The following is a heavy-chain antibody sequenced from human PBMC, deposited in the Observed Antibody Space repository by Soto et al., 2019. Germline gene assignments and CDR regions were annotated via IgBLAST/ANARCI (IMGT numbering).Heavy chain of an antibody. CDR3: ARDRQFWGGSYVVFAYKYGMDV. Sequence: QVQLVESGGGVVQPGGSLRLSCAASGFTFSSYGMHWVRQAPGKGLQWVALVWYDGSNQYYADSVKGRFTISRENSKNTLHLQLNSLRAEGTAVYFCARDRQFWGGSYVVFAYKYGMDVWGQGTTVTVSS. CDR2: VWYDGSNQ. CDR1: GFTFSSYG. D-gene: IGHD3-3*01. V-gene: IGHV3-33*01. J-gene: IGHJ6*02.